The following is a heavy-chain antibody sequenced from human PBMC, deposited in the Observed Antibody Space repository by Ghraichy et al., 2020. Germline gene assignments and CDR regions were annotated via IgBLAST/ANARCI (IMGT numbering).Heavy chain of an antibody. Sequence: SETLSLTCTVSHDSVSPSYWSWIRQPPGKGLEWIGYIFSSGSANYSPSLKSRVSITMDMSKNQFSLNLTSVTVAVTAVYFCARGGRATLVRGLYYNYYGLDVWGQGTAVTVSS. CDR2: IFSSGSA. J-gene: IGHJ6*02. V-gene: IGHV4-4*09. CDR1: HDSVSPSY. D-gene: IGHD3-10*01. CDR3: ARGGRATLVRGLYYNYYGLDV.